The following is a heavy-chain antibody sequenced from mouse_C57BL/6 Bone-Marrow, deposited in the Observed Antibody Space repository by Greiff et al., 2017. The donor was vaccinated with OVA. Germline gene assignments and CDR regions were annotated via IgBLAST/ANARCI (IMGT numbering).Heavy chain of an antibody. V-gene: IGHV1-66*01. CDR2: IYPGSGNT. CDR1: GYSFTSYY. CDR3: ARESYGNYLYAMDY. Sequence: VKLQQSGPELVKPGASVKISCKASGYSFTSYYIHWVKQRPGQGLEWIGWIYPGSGNTKYNEKFKGKATLTADTSSSTAYMQLSSLTSEDSAVYYCARESYGNYLYAMDYWGQGTSVTVSS. J-gene: IGHJ4*01. D-gene: IGHD2-1*01.